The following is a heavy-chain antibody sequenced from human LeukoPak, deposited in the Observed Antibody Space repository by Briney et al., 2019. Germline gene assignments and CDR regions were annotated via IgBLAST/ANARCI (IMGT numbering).Heavy chain of an antibody. CDR2: IYYSGST. Sequence: PSETLSLTCTVSGGSISSSSYYWGWIRQPPGKGLEWIGSIYYSGSTYYNPSLKSRVTISVDTSKNQFSLKLSSVTAADTAVYYCARQRVDLLDYWGQGTLVTVSS. J-gene: IGHJ4*02. D-gene: IGHD2-21*01. CDR1: GGSISSSSYY. V-gene: IGHV4-39*01. CDR3: ARQRVDLLDY.